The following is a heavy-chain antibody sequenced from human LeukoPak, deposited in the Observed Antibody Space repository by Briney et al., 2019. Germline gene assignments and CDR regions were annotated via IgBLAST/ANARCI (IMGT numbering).Heavy chain of an antibody. J-gene: IGHJ4*02. CDR1: GYTFTSIY. CDR3: ARASSRNLDY. Sequence: ASVKVSCKASGYTFTSIYIHWVRQAPGQGLEWMGRINPNSGGTNYAQKFQGRVTMTRDTSISTAYMELSRLRSDDTAVYYCARASSRNLDYWGQGTLVTVSS. V-gene: IGHV1-2*06. CDR2: INPNSGGT. D-gene: IGHD6-13*01.